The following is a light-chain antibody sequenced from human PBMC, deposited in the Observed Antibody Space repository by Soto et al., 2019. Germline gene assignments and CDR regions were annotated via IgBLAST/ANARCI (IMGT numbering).Light chain of an antibody. V-gene: IGLV2-23*01. Sequence: QSALTQPASVSGSPGQSITISCTGSSSDVGSYNLVSWYQHHPGKAPKLIIYEGTKRPSGVSNRFSGSKSGNTASLTISGLQAEDEADYDCCSHASIRIVIFGGGTKLPVL. J-gene: IGLJ2*01. CDR1: SSDVGSYNL. CDR3: CSHASIRIVI. CDR2: EGT.